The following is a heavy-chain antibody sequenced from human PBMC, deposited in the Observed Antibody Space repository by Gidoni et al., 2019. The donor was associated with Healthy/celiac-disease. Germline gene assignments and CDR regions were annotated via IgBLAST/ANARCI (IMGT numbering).Heavy chain of an antibody. CDR3: ARDPQIIAAAGTFDY. V-gene: IGHV1-3*01. D-gene: IGHD6-13*01. J-gene: IGHJ4*02. CDR2: INAGNGNT. CDR1: GYTFTSYA. Sequence: QVQLVQSGAEVKKPGASVKVSCKASGYTFTSYAMHWVRQAPGQRLEWMGWINAGNGNTKYSQKFQGRVTITRDTSASTAYMELSSLRSEDTAVYYCARDPQIIAAAGTFDYWGQGTLVTVSS.